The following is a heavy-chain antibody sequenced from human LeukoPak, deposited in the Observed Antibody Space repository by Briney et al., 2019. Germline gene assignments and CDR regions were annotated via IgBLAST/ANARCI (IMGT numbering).Heavy chain of an antibody. CDR3: ARDHIVVVTAYGGWFDP. D-gene: IGHD2-21*02. V-gene: IGHV4-39*07. CDR2: IYYSGST. J-gene: IGHJ5*02. CDR1: GGSISSSSYY. Sequence: PSETLSLTCTVSGGSISSSSYYWGWIRQPPGKGLEWIGSIYYSGSTYYNPSLKSRVTISVDTSKNQFSLKLSSVTAADTAVYYCARDHIVVVTAYGGWFDPWGQGTLVTVSS.